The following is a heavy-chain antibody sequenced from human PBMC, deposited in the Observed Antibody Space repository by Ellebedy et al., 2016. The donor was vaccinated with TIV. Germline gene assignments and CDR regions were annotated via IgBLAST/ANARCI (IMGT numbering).Heavy chain of an antibody. CDR1: GGSISTYY. D-gene: IGHD3-9*01. Sequence: MPSETLSLTCTVSGGSISTYYWSWIRQPPGQGLEWIGYIYYSGYTEYNPSLKSRVTISLDTSQDQFSLRLSSVTAADTAVYYCARGPLRYFDWVYYYHGMDVWGQGTTVTVSS. CDR3: ARGPLRYFDWVYYYHGMDV. V-gene: IGHV4-59*08. CDR2: IYYSGYT. J-gene: IGHJ6*02.